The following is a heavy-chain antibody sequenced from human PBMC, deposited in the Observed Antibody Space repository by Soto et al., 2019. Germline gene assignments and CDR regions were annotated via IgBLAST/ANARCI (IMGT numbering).Heavy chain of an antibody. CDR3: ARGGHSIGWSRGGGDY. Sequence: QVQLVESGVGVVQPGRSLRLSCVTSGFSFNTYGMHWVRQAPGKGLEWVAVIWYDGSNKYYADSVKGRVTISRDNSKNTLYLQMDSLRAEDTATYYSARGGHSIGWSRGGGDYWGQGTLVGVSS. V-gene: IGHV3-33*01. CDR2: IWYDGSNK. J-gene: IGHJ4*02. D-gene: IGHD6-19*01. CDR1: GFSFNTYG.